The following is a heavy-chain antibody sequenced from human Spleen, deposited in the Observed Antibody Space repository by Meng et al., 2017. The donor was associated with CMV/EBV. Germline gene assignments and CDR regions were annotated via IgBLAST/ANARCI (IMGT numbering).Heavy chain of an antibody. Sequence: IQWVRQAPGQGLEWMGWSNPMSGDTKYAQKFQGRVTMTRDTSISTASMDLSRLRSDDTAVYYCARLYVTCSGPSCQGDEYYYYGMDVWGHGTTVTVSS. J-gene: IGHJ6*02. D-gene: IGHD2-15*01. CDR3: ARLYVTCSGPSCQGDEYYYYGMDV. CDR2: SNPMSGDT. V-gene: IGHV1-2*02.